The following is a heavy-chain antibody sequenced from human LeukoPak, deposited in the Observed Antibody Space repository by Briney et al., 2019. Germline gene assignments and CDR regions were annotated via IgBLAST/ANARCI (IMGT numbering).Heavy chain of an antibody. CDR2: ISGSGGST. J-gene: IGHJ4*02. CDR1: GFTFSSYA. D-gene: IGHD6-6*01. Sequence: GGSLRLSCAASGFTFSSYAMSWVRQAPGKGLEWVSAISGSGGSTYYADSVKGRFTISRDNSKNTLYLQMNSLRAEDTAVYYCAKSPYSSSSQYYFDYWGQGTLVTVSS. CDR3: AKSPYSSSSQYYFDY. V-gene: IGHV3-23*01.